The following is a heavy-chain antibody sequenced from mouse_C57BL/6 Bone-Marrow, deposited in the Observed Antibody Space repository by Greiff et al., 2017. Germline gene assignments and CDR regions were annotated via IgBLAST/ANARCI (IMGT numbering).Heavy chain of an antibody. CDR3: ARRVLLLLRLDFDV. CDR1: GYSITSGYY. D-gene: IGHD1-1*01. V-gene: IGHV3-6*01. J-gene: IGHJ1*03. Sequence: VQLKESGPGLVKPSQSLSLTCSVTGYSITSGYYWNWIRQFPGNKLEWMGYISYDGSNNYNPSPKNRISITRDTSKNQFFLKLNSVTTEDTATYYCARRVLLLLRLDFDVWGTGTTVTVSS. CDR2: ISYDGSN.